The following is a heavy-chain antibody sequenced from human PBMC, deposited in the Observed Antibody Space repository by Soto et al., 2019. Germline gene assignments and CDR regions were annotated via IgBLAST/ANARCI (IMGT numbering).Heavy chain of an antibody. J-gene: IGHJ4*02. CDR3: ARQRTTVVTQAYFDH. D-gene: IGHD2-21*02. V-gene: IGHV4-39*01. Sequence: SETLSLTCIVSGESISSSSYYWGWIRQPPGKGLEWTGSIYYSGRTYYNPSFKSRVTISIDTSKNQFSLKLSSVTATDTAVYYCARQRTTVVTQAYFDHWGQGALVTVSS. CDR1: GESISSSSYY. CDR2: IYYSGRT.